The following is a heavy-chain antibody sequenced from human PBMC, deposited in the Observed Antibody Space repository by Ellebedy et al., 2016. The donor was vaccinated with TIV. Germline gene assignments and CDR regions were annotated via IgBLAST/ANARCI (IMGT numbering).Heavy chain of an antibody. Sequence: GGSLRLXXAASGFTFSSYAMSWVRQAPGKGLEWVSAISGRGGSPYYADLVKGRFTISRDNSKNTLYLQMNSRRAEDTAVYYYTKAMDYDYIWGSYRPPARSDYWGQGTLVTVSS. CDR2: ISGRGGSP. J-gene: IGHJ4*02. D-gene: IGHD3-16*02. V-gene: IGHV3-23*01. CDR3: TKAMDYDYIWGSYRPPARSDY. CDR1: GFTFSSYA.